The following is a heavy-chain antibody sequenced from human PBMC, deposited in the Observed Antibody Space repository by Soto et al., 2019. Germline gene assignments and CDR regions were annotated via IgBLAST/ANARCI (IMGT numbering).Heavy chain of an antibody. CDR2: IYYSGST. Sequence: SETLSLTCTVSGGSISSSSYYWGWIRQPPGKGLEWIGSIYYSGSTYYNPSLKSRVTISVDTSKNQFSLKLSSVTAADTAVYYCARLSTDYGDYEVYAFDIWGQGTMVTVSS. CDR1: GGSISSSSYY. D-gene: IGHD4-17*01. CDR3: ARLSTDYGDYEVYAFDI. V-gene: IGHV4-39*01. J-gene: IGHJ3*02.